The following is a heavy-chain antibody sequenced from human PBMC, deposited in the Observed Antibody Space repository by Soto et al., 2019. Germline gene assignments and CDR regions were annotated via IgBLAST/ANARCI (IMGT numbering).Heavy chain of an antibody. CDR3: ARGPPSGSFSLTPRY. D-gene: IGHD1-26*01. CDR2: ISGQIAKT. CDR1: GYSFHNYG. V-gene: IGHV1-18*04. Sequence: QVQLVQSGPEVKKPGASVKVSWKTSGYSFHNYGIIWVRQAPGQGLEWMGWISGQIAKTNYAQKFQGKVTMTTDTSTSTAYMELSTLTSDDTAMYYCARGPPSGSFSLTPRYWGQGTLVTVSS. J-gene: IGHJ4*02.